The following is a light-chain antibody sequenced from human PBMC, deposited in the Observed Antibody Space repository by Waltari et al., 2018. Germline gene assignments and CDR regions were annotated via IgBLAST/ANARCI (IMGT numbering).Light chain of an antibody. CDR3: SSYTSSGTRV. CDR2: EVT. V-gene: IGLV2-14*01. Sequence: QSALTQPASVSGSPGQSITTSCSGTSRDGGGYNYVSWYQQQPGKAPQLMIYEVTNRPSGVSDRFSGSKSGNTASLTISGLQAEDEADYYCSSYTSSGTRVFGGGTKLTVL. J-gene: IGLJ3*02. CDR1: SRDGGGYNY.